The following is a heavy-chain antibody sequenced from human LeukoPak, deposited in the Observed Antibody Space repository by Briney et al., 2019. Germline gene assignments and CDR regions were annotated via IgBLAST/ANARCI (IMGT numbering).Heavy chain of an antibody. CDR1: GFTLSSYV. CDR3: AGILGYCSGGSCPIKDY. J-gene: IGHJ4*02. D-gene: IGHD2-15*01. CDR2: ISGSGSST. Sequence: QPGGSLRLSCAASGFTLSSYVVSWVRQAPGKGLEWVSAISGSGSSTYYADSVKGRFTISRDNSKNTLYLQMNSLRAEDTAVYYCAGILGYCSGGSCPIKDYWGQGTLVTVPS. V-gene: IGHV3-23*01.